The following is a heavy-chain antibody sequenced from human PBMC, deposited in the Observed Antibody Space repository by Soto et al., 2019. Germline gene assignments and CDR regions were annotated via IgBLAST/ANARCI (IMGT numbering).Heavy chain of an antibody. D-gene: IGHD1-26*01. J-gene: IGHJ6*02. Sequence: ASVKVSCKASGYTFTSYYMHWVRQAPGQGLEWMGIINPSGGSTSYAQKFQGRVTMTRDTSTSTVYMELSSLRSEDTAVYYCARDGARSKWELLPLVDYYYGMDVWGQGTTVTVSS. V-gene: IGHV1-46*01. CDR1: GYTFTSYY. CDR2: INPSGGST. CDR3: ARDGARSKWELLPLVDYYYGMDV.